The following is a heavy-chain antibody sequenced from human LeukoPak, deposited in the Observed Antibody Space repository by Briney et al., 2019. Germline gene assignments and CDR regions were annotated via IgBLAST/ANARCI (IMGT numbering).Heavy chain of an antibody. V-gene: IGHV3-7*01. D-gene: IGHD5-12*01. CDR3: ARNSGYDPEGFDY. CDR1: GFTFSSYW. J-gene: IGHJ4*02. CDR2: IKQDGSEK. Sequence: GGSLRLSCAASGFTFSSYWMSWVRQAPGKGLEWVANIKQDGSEKYYVDSVKGRFTISRDNAKNSLYLQMNSLRAEDTAVYYCARNSGYDPEGFDYWGQGTLVTVSS.